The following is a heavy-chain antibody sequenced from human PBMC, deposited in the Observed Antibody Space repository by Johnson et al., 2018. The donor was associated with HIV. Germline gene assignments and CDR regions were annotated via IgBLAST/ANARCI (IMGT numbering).Heavy chain of an antibody. J-gene: IGHJ3*02. CDR1: GFTFDDYT. V-gene: IGHV3-30-3*01. CDR3: ARIRFLVGATSGAFDI. CDR2: ISYDGSNK. Sequence: QVQLVESGGGVVQPGRSLRLSCAASGFTFDDYTMHWVRQAPGKGLEWVAVISYDGSNKYYADSVKGRFTISRDNSKNTLSLQMNSLRAEDTAVYYCARIRFLVGATSGAFDIWGQGTMVPVSS. D-gene: IGHD1-26*01.